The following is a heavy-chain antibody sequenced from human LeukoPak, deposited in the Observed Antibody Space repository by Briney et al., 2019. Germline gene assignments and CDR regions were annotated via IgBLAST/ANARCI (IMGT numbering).Heavy chain of an antibody. J-gene: IGHJ4*02. CDR2: IYYSGST. CDR1: GGSLSSYY. CDR3: ARDRGGYSSSWYDY. D-gene: IGHD6-13*01. Sequence: PSETLSLTCTVSGGSLSSYYWSGIRQPPGKGLEWIGYIYYSGSTNYNPSLKSRVTISVDTSKNQFSLKLSSVTAADTAVYYCARDRGGYSSSWYDYWGQGTLVTVSS. V-gene: IGHV4-59*01.